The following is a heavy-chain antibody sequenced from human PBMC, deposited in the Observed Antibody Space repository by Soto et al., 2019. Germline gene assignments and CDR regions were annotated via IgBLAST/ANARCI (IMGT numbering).Heavy chain of an antibody. J-gene: IGHJ4*02. D-gene: IGHD5-18*01. CDR3: ARGYGRNFDY. CDR2: IYYSGSI. CDR1: GGSISSSSYY. V-gene: IGHV4-39*01. Sequence: SETLSLTCSVSGGSISSSSYYWGWIRQPPGKGLEWIGSIYYSGSIYYNPSLKSRVTISVDTSKNQFSLKLSSVTAAETAVYYCARGYGRNFDYWGQGTLVTVSS.